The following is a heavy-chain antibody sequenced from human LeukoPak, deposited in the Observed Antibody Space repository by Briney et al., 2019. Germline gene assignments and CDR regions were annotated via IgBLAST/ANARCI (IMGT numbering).Heavy chain of an antibody. CDR3: ARGPEGSGSYIFDY. V-gene: IGHV4-59*11. CDR1: GGSFSSHY. J-gene: IGHJ4*02. Sequence: PSETLSLTCTVSGGSFSSHYWSWIRQPPGKGLEWIGYINCSGTTNYNPSLKSRVTLSVDTSKNQFSLRLTSVTAADTAVYYCARGPEGSGSYIFDYWGRGTLVTVSS. CDR2: INCSGTT. D-gene: IGHD3-10*01.